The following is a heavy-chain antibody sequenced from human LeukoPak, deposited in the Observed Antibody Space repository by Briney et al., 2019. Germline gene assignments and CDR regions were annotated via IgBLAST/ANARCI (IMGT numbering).Heavy chain of an antibody. V-gene: IGHV1-69*05. CDR1: GGTFSSYA. Sequence: ASVKVSCKASGGTFSSYAISWVPQAPGQGLEWMGRIIPIYGTANYAQKFQGRVTITTDESTSTAYMELSSLRCEDTAVYYCARSHYYDSSGHFDYWGQGTLVTVSS. J-gene: IGHJ4*02. CDR3: ARSHYYDSSGHFDY. D-gene: IGHD3-22*01. CDR2: IIPIYGTA.